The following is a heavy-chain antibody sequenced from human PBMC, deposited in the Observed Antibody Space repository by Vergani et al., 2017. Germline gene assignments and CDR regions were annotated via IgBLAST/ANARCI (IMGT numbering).Heavy chain of an antibody. CDR1: GGTFSSYS. V-gene: IGHV1-69*01. CDR3: ARGGRAKWLVRVYLDY. CDR2: IIPMFGTT. J-gene: IGHJ4*02. Sequence: QVQLVQSGAEVKKPGSSVKVSCKASGGTFSSYSTLWVRQAPGQGLEWMGGIIPMFGTTYYAQKFQGRVTITADESTSTAYMELISLRSEDTAVYCCARGGRAKWLVRVYLDYWGQGTLVTVSS. D-gene: IGHD6-19*01.